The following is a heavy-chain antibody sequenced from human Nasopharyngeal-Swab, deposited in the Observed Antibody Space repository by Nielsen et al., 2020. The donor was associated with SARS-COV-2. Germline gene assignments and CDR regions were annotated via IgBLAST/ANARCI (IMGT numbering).Heavy chain of an antibody. CDR3: VKGAIVPTILELDF. V-gene: IGHV3-23*01. CDR2: IGASDGQT. J-gene: IGHJ4*02. Sequence: WIRQPPGKGLDWVSGIGASDGQTHYAGSVTGRFTISRDNSKNTLYLQMNSLSADDTALYYCVKGAIVPTILELDFWDQGTLVTVSS. D-gene: IGHD5-12*01.